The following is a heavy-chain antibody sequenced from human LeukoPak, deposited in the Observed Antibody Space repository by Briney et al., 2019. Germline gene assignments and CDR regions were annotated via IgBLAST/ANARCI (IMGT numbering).Heavy chain of an antibody. Sequence: PSETLSLTCTVSGGSISNISYYWGWIRQPPGKGLEWIGSIYYSGSTYYNPSLKSRVTISVDPSKNQFSLKLTSVTAADTAVYYCARVLGTGPGAFDIWGQGTMVTVSS. CDR1: GGSISNISYY. CDR2: IYYSGST. V-gene: IGHV4-39*07. CDR3: ARVLGTGPGAFDI. J-gene: IGHJ3*02. D-gene: IGHD3/OR15-3a*01.